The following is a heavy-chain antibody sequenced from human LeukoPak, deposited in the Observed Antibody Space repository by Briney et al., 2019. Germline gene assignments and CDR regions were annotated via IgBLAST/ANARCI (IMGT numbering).Heavy chain of an antibody. CDR1: GGSFSGYY. V-gene: IGHV4-34*01. J-gene: IGHJ4*02. Sequence: SETLSLTCAVYGGSFSGYYWSWIRQPPGKGLERIGEINHSGNTNYNPSLKSRVTISVDTSKNQFSLKLSSATVADTAVYYCARLGYCSGGTCYSVPFDYWGQGTLVTVSS. D-gene: IGHD2-15*01. CDR2: INHSGNT. CDR3: ARLGYCSGGTCYSVPFDY.